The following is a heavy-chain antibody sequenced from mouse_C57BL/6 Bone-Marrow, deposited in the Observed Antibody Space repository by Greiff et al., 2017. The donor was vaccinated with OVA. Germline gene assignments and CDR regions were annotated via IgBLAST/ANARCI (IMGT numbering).Heavy chain of an antibody. D-gene: IGHD2-5*01. CDR1: GYTFTDYY. Sequence: EVQLQQSGPELVKPGASVKISCKASGYTFTDYYMNWVKQSHGKSLEWIGDINPNNGGTSYNQKFKGKATLTVDKSSSTAYMELRSLTSEDSAVYYCARSGPPLYYSNYVGYWGQGTTLTVSS. J-gene: IGHJ2*01. CDR2: INPNNGGT. V-gene: IGHV1-26*01. CDR3: ARSGPPLYYSNYVGY.